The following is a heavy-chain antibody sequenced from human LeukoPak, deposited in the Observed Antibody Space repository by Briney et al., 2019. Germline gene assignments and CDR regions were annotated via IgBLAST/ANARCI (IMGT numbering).Heavy chain of an antibody. D-gene: IGHD4-17*01. Sequence: PGGSLRLSCAASGFTFSSYSMNWVRQAPGKGLEWASSISSSSSYIYYADSVKGRFTISRDNAKNSLYLQMNSLRAEDTAVYYCARDNYGDYIIGYWGQGTLVTVSS. CDR2: ISSSSSYI. J-gene: IGHJ4*02. V-gene: IGHV3-21*01. CDR1: GFTFSSYS. CDR3: ARDNYGDYIIGY.